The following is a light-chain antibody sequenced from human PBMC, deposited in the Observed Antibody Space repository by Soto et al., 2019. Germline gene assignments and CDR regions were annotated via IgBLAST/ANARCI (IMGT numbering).Light chain of an antibody. CDR1: QGISNF. CDR2: AAS. CDR3: QKYSSAPFT. V-gene: IGKV1-27*01. Sequence: DIQMTQSPSSLSASVGDRVTITCRASQGISNFLAWYQQKPGTVPKLLIYAASTLQSGVPSRFSGSGFGTDFTLNISSLQPEDVATYFCQKYSSAPFTFGSGTKVDIK. J-gene: IGKJ3*01.